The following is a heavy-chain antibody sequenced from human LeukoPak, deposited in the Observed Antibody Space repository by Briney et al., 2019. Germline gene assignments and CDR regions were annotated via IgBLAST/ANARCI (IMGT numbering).Heavy chain of an antibody. D-gene: IGHD6-19*01. CDR2: IRWNSGSI. V-gene: IGHV3-9*01. CDR1: GFTFDDYA. Sequence: GRSLRLSCAASGFTFDDYAMHWVRQAPGKGLEWVSGIRWNSGSIGYADSVKGRFTISRDNAKNSLYLQMNSLRAEDTALYYCAKVLKESGIAMAAPAGEFDYWGQGTLVTVSS. J-gene: IGHJ4*02. CDR3: AKVLKESGIAMAAPAGEFDY.